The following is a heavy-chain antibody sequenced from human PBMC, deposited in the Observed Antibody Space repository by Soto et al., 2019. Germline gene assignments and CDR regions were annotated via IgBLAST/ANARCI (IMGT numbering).Heavy chain of an antibody. CDR3: ASQATPYCISTKCYDWFDP. V-gene: IGHV4-34*01. CDR1: GGSFSDYI. D-gene: IGHD2-2*01. J-gene: IGHJ5*02. CDR2: INHSGSA. Sequence: SETLSLTCDVYGGSFSDYIWTWIRQTPGKGLQWIGQINHSGSANYNPSLKSRVTISVHTSSSQFSLELSSVTAAATAVYYCASQATPYCISTKCYDWFDPWGQGTLVTVSS.